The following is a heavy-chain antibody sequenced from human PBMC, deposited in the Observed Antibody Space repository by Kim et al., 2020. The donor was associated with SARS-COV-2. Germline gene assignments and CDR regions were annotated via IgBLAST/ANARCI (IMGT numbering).Heavy chain of an antibody. CDR2: IYYSGST. D-gene: IGHD6-13*01. V-gene: IGHV4-61*01. J-gene: IGHJ3*02. CDR3: ARGRIAAAGPWAFDI. CDR1: GGSVSSGSYY. Sequence: SETLSLTCTVSGGSVSSGSYYWSWIRQPPGKGLEWIGYIYYSGSTNYNPSLKSRVTISVDTSKNQFSLKLSSVTAADTAVYYCARGRIAAAGPWAFDIWGQGTMVTVSS.